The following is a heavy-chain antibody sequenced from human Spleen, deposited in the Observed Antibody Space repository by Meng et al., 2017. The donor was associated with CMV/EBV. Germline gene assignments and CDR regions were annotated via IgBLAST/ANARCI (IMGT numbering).Heavy chain of an antibody. CDR2: IKQDGSET. Sequence: GESLKISCAASGFSFSTYWLSWVRQAPGKGLEWVANIKQDGSETYYVDSVRGRFTISRDNAKSSLYLQLNSLRDEDTAVYYCARDRNGDYALYYFDFWGHGTLVTVSS. J-gene: IGHJ4*01. D-gene: IGHD4-17*01. CDR3: ARDRNGDYALYYFDF. V-gene: IGHV3-7*01. CDR1: GFSFSTYW.